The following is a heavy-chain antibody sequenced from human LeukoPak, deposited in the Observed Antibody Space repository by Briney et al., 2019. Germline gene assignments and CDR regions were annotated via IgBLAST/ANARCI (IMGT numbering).Heavy chain of an antibody. D-gene: IGHD3-10*01. V-gene: IGHV3-48*03. CDR1: GFTFSSYE. CDR3: ARAPMVRGVIEALDY. Sequence: PGGSLRLSCAASGFTFSSYEMNWVRQAPGKGLEWVSYISSSGSSIYYADSVKGRFTISRDNSKNTLYPQMNSLRAEDTAVYYCARAPMVRGVIEALDYWGQGTLVTVSS. CDR2: ISSSGSSI. J-gene: IGHJ4*02.